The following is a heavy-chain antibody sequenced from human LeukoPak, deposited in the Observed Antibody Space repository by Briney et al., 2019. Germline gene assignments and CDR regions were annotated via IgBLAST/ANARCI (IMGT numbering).Heavy chain of an antibody. Sequence: SETLSLTCSVSGDSVSGGYYCTWIRQHPEKGLEWIGHIYYSSTAYNPNLGSRVSMSSDTSKNQFSLKLTSVTAADTAVYYCARSTSQYYYDSSLGFWGQGTLVTVPS. CDR2: IYYSSTA. D-gene: IGHD3-22*01. CDR3: ARSTSQYYYDSSLGF. CDR1: GDSVSGGYY. V-gene: IGHV4-31*03. J-gene: IGHJ4*02.